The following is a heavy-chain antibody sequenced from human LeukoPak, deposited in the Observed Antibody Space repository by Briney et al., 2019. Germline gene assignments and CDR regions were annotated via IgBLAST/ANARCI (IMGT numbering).Heavy chain of an antibody. CDR3: AKDQYCSSTSCPQAYYFDY. Sequence: PGGSLRLSCAASGFTFSSYGMSWVRQAPGKGLEWVSAISGSGGSTYYADSVKGRFTISRDNSKNTLYLQMNSLRAEDTAVYYCAKDQYCSSTSCPQAYYFDYWGQGTLVTVSS. D-gene: IGHD2-2*01. J-gene: IGHJ4*02. CDR1: GFTFSSYG. CDR2: ISGSGGST. V-gene: IGHV3-23*01.